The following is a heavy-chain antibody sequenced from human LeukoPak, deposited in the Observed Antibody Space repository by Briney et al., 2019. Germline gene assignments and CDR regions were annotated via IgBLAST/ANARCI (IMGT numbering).Heavy chain of an antibody. Sequence: GGSLRLSCAASGFTFSSYSMNWVRQAPGKGLEWVSSITSSSNYIYYADSVKGRFTISRDNAKNSLYLQMNSLRAEDTAVYYCARYIVGAAHDAFDIWGQGTMVTVSS. CDR2: ITSSSNYI. J-gene: IGHJ3*02. CDR3: ARYIVGAAHDAFDI. CDR1: GFTFSSYS. D-gene: IGHD1-26*01. V-gene: IGHV3-21*01.